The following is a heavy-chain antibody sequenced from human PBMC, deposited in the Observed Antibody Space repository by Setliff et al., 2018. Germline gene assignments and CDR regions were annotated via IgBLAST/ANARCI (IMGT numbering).Heavy chain of an antibody. CDR2: LHTSGST. J-gene: IGHJ3*02. V-gene: IGHV4-61*02. Sequence: SETLSLTCAVSGASISSGSYYWSWIRQPAGKGLEWVGRLHTSGSTNYSPSLKSRVTISVDTSKNQFSLKLRSVTAADTAVYYCARGRMRGSCSGPSCTYDPFDIWGQGTPVTVSS. D-gene: IGHD2-2*01. CDR3: ARGRMRGSCSGPSCTYDPFDI. CDR1: GASISSGSYY.